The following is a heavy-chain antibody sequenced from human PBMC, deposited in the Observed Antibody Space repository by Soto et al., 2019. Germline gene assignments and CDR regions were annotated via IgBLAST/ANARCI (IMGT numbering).Heavy chain of an antibody. D-gene: IGHD2-2*01. J-gene: IGHJ2*01. CDR3: ARDRCRSISCARGYWYFDL. V-gene: IGHV1-69*04. CDR1: GGTFSSYS. Sequence: QVHLVQSGAEVKKPESSVKVSCKASGGTFSSYSISWMRQAPGQGLEWIGRIIPVLGIPNYAQKFQGRLTITADKSTSPAYMEPRRLRSAETGVYFCARDRCRSISCARGYWYFDLWGRGTLITVSS. CDR2: IIPVLGIP.